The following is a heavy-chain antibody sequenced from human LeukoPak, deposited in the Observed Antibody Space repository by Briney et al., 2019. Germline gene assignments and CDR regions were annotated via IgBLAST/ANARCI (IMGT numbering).Heavy chain of an antibody. J-gene: IGHJ4*02. Sequence: AFIRYDGSNKYYADSVQGRFTISRDNSKNTLYLQMNSLRAEDTAVYYCAKAYSGTTPGGYWGQGTLVTVSS. D-gene: IGHD1-26*01. CDR3: AKAYSGTTPGGY. V-gene: IGHV3-30*02. CDR2: IRYDGSNK.